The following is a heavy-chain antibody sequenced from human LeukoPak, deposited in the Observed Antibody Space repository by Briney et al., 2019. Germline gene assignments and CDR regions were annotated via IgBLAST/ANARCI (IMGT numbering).Heavy chain of an antibody. V-gene: IGHV1-3*01. CDR1: GYTFTSYA. J-gene: IGHJ4*02. D-gene: IGHD3-10*01. Sequence: ASVTVSCKASGYTFTSYAMHWVRQAPGQRLEWMGWINAGNGNTKYSQKFQGRVTITRDTSASTAYMELSSLRSEDTAVYYCARDRSSWFGELLYYFDYWGQGTLVTVSS. CDR2: INAGNGNT. CDR3: ARDRSSWFGELLYYFDY.